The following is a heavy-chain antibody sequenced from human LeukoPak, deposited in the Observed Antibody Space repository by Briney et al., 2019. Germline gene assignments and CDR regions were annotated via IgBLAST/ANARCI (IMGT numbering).Heavy chain of an antibody. D-gene: IGHD6-13*01. CDR3: ARWDALITAAAGSFDY. V-gene: IGHV1-69*05. Sequence: GASVKVSCKASGGTFSSYAISWVRQAPGQGLEWMGGIIPIFGTANYAQKFQGRVTITRDTSASTAYMELSSLRSEDTAVYYCARWDALITAAAGSFDYWGQGTLVTVSS. CDR1: GGTFSSYA. J-gene: IGHJ4*02. CDR2: IIPIFGTA.